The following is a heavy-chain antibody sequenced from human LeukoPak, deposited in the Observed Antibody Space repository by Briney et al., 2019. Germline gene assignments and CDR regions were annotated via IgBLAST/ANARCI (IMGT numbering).Heavy chain of an antibody. J-gene: IGHJ5*02. CDR3: ARGSWIVVVNWFDP. Sequence: SETLSLTCAVYGGSFSGYYWSWIRQPPGKGLEWIGEINHSGSTNYNASLKSRVTISVDTSKNQLSLKLSSVTAADTAAYYCARGSWIVVVNWFDPWGQGTLVTVSS. V-gene: IGHV4-34*01. CDR1: GGSFSGYY. D-gene: IGHD2-15*01. CDR2: INHSGST.